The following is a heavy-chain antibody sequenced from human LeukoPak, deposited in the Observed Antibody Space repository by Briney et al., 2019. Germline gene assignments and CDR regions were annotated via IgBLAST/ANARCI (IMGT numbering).Heavy chain of an antibody. CDR3: ARLTIAARRLYAFDI. J-gene: IGHJ3*02. Sequence: PSETLSLTCTVSGYSISSGYYWSWIRQPPGKGLEWIGYIYYSGSTNYNPSLKSRVTISVDTSKNQFSLKLSSVTAADTAVYYCARLTIAARRLYAFDIWGQGTMVTVSS. CDR1: GYSISSGYY. V-gene: IGHV4-61*01. CDR2: IYYSGST. D-gene: IGHD6-6*01.